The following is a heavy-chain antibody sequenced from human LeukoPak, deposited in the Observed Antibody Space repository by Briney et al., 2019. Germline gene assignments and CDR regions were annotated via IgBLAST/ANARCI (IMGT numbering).Heavy chain of an antibody. CDR2: ISASGGLT. CDR3: AKDGRSVASYFDS. J-gene: IGHJ4*02. Sequence: GGSLRLSCAASGFTFSSYSMNWVRQAPGKGLEWVSLISASGGLTYYADSVKGRFTISRDNSKNTLFLQMNSLRAEDTAIYYCAKDGRSVASYFDSWGQGTLVTVSS. V-gene: IGHV3-23*01. CDR1: GFTFSSYS. D-gene: IGHD5-12*01.